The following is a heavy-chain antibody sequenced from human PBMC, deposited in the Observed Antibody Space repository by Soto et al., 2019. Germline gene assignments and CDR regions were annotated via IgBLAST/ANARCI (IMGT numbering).Heavy chain of an antibody. V-gene: IGHV3-48*03. CDR1: GFTFSSFE. J-gene: IGHJ4*02. D-gene: IGHD6-19*01. Sequence: SLRLSCVGSGFTFSSFEMNWVRQTPGKGLEWLSYIGRSGETIYYADSVKGRFTISRDNAKSSLFLQMNSLRVEDTAVYYCAKYGTAVHYWGQGAMVTVYS. CDR3: AKYGTAVHY. CDR2: IGRSGETI.